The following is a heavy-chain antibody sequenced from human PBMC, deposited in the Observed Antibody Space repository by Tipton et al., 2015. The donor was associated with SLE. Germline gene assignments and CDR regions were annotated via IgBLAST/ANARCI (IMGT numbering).Heavy chain of an antibody. CDR1: GYTFTSYG. Sequence: QLVQSGAEVKKPGASVKVSCKASGYTFTSYGISWVRQATGQGLEWMGWMNPNSGNTGYAQKFQGRVTMTRNTSISTAYMELSSLRSEDTAVYYCARAAGYCSSTSCSRVGAFDIWGQGTMVTVSS. D-gene: IGHD2-2*01. V-gene: IGHV1-8*02. CDR3: ARAAGYCSSTSCSRVGAFDI. CDR2: MNPNSGNT. J-gene: IGHJ3*02.